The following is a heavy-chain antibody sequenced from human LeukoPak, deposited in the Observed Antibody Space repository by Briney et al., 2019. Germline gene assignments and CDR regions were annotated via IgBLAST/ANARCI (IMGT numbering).Heavy chain of an antibody. CDR3: ARCTTGRTFGSLREIKRSREIDY. CDR1: GFTFGSYS. Sequence: GRSLRLSCAASGFTFGSYSMSWARQAPGEGLEWVSSISVSSSNIYYTESVKGRFTISRDNAKNSLYLQMNSLRVEDTAVYYCARCTTGRTFGSLREIKRSREIDYWGQGTLVTVSS. V-gene: IGHV3-21*01. D-gene: IGHD1-1*01. J-gene: IGHJ4*02. CDR2: ISVSSSNI.